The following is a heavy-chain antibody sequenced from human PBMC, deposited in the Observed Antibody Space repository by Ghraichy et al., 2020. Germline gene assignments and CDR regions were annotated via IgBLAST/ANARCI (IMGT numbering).Heavy chain of an antibody. V-gene: IGHV3-7*01. D-gene: IGHD3-10*01. CDR1: GFTFNSYW. CDR2: IKQDGSEK. J-gene: IGHJ4*02. CDR3: ARDRALVY. Sequence: LSLTCAASGFTFNSYWMSWVRQAPGKGLEWVANIKQDGSEKYYVDSVKGRFTISRDNAKNSLYLQMNSLRAEDTAVYYCARDRALVYWGQGTLVTVSS.